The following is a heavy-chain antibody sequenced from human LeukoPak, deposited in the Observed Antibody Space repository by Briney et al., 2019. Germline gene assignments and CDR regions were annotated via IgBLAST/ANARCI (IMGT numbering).Heavy chain of an antibody. CDR2: ITGNGANT. CDR3: ARDRSGSYPNWFDP. J-gene: IGHJ5*02. Sequence: GGSLRLSCAASGFTFSSYAMSWVRQAPGKGLEWVSAITGNGANTFYADSVKGRFTISRDNSKNTMYLQMNSLRAEDTALYYCARDRSGSYPNWFDPWGQGTLVTVSS. D-gene: IGHD3-10*01. CDR1: GFTFSSYA. V-gene: IGHV3-23*01.